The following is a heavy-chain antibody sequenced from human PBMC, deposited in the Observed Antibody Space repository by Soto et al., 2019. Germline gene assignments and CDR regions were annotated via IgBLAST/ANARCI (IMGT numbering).Heavy chain of an antibody. CDR3: ARDREWLVDF. D-gene: IGHD6-19*01. CDR1: GDTITSFS. Sequence: PSETLSLTCTVSGDTITSFSWNWIRQSAGKGLEWIGRTSTTGNTHYNPSLKGRVTMSVDTSKNQFSLRLSSVTAADTAVYYCARDREWLVDFWGQGTLVTVSS. V-gene: IGHV4-4*07. CDR2: TSTTGNT. J-gene: IGHJ4*02.